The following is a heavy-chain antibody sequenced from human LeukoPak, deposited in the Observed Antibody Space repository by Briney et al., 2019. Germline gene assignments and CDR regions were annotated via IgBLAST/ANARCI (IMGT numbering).Heavy chain of an antibody. CDR1: GGSFSGYY. Sequence: SETLSLTCAVYGGSFSGYYRSWIRQPPGKGLEWIGEINHSGSTNYNPSLKSRVTISVDTSKNQFSLKLSSVTAADTAVYYCARGRGIAARPWFDPWGQGTLVTVSS. J-gene: IGHJ5*02. CDR3: ARGRGIAARPWFDP. V-gene: IGHV4-34*01. CDR2: INHSGST. D-gene: IGHD6-6*01.